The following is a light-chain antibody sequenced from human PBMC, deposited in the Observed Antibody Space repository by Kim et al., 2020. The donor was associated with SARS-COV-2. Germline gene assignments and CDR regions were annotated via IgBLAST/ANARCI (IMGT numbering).Light chain of an antibody. CDR3: QSYDSKLGGAV. V-gene: IGLV1-40*01. J-gene: IGLJ3*02. Sequence: QSVLTQPPSVSGAPGQRVTISCYGTGSNIGSEYAVHWYHQLPGAAPKVVIFSNDKRPSGVSDRFSGSQSGPSASLAITGLQPDDEGYYYCQSYDSKLGGAVFGGGTRLTVL. CDR2: SND. CDR1: GSNIGSEYA.